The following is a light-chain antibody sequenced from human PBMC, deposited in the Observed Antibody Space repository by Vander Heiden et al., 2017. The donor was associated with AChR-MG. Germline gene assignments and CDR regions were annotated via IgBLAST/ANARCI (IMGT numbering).Light chain of an antibody. CDR1: QPINSY. Sequence: DVQLIQSPSFLSASLGDSVTITCRDRQPINSYLAWYQQKPGKAPKLLIYLASTLQSGVPSRFSGSSSGTSFTLTISSLQPEDFGTYYCQQLNSDALTFGGGTRVDIK. J-gene: IGKJ4*01. CDR3: QQLNSDALT. V-gene: IGKV1-9*01. CDR2: LAS.